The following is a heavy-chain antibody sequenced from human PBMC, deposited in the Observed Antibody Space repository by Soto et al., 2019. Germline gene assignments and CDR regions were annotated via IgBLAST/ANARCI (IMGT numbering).Heavy chain of an antibody. J-gene: IGHJ6*02. CDR2: IKQDGSEK. Sequence: GGSLRLSGAVSGFTFGSYWMSWVRQAPGQGLEWVANIKQDGSEKYYVDSVKGRFTISRDNANNSLYLQMNSLRAEDTAVYYCARPVGINWPLPRLGMDVSGQGTTVTVSS. CDR1: GFTFGSYW. D-gene: IGHD1-1*01. CDR3: ARPVGINWPLPRLGMDV. V-gene: IGHV3-7*01.